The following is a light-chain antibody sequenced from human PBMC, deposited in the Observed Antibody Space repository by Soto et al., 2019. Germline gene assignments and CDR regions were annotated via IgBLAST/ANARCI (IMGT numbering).Light chain of an antibody. CDR2: DVN. Sequence: SVLTQPRSVSGSPGQSVTISCTGTTSDVGGYNYVSWYQHHPGKAPKLMIYDVNKRPSGVPDRFSGSKSGNTASLTISGLQAEDESDYSCCSYAGSYTDVFGTGTKVTV. CDR1: TSDVGGYNY. CDR3: CSYAGSYTDV. V-gene: IGLV2-11*01. J-gene: IGLJ1*01.